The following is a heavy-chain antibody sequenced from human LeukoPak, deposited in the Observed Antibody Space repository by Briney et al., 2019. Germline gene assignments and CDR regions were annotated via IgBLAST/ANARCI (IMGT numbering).Heavy chain of an antibody. D-gene: IGHD5-18*01. CDR2: IYYSGST. CDR1: GASISSSSSY. J-gene: IGHJ4*02. V-gene: IGHV4-39*01. CDR3: ARHPRYRPAGGYSYGYPFDY. Sequence: SETLSLTCTVSGASISSSSSYWGWIRQPPGKGLEWIGSIYYSGSTYYNPSLKSRVTISVDTSKNQFSLKLSSVTAADTAVYYCARHPRYRPAGGYSYGYPFDYWGQGTLVTVSS.